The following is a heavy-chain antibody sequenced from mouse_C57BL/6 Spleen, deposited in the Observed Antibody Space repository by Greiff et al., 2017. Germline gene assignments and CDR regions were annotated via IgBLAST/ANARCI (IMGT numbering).Heavy chain of an antibody. V-gene: IGHV1-19*01. CDR1: GYTFTDYY. CDR3: ARSPFYGSSPLDY. CDR2: INPYNGGT. D-gene: IGHD1-1*01. Sequence: EVKLVESGPVLVKPGASVKMSCKASGYTFTDYYMNWVKQSHGKSLEWIGVINPYNGGTSYNQKFKGKATLTVDKSSSTAYMELNSLTSEDSAVYYCARSPFYGSSPLDYWGQGTTLTVSS. J-gene: IGHJ2*01.